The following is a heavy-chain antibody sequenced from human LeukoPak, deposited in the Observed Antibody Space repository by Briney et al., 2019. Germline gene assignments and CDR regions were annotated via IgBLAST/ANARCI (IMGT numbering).Heavy chain of an antibody. CDR1: GFTFSSYG. J-gene: IGHJ4*02. V-gene: IGHV3-43*01. Sequence: GGSLRLSCAASGFTFSSYGMHWVRQAPGKGLEWVSLISWDGYTTYYADSVKGRFTISRDNSKNSLYLQMNSLRTEDTALYYCAKGFRSYGSGTYYIFDYWGQGTLVTVSS. CDR2: ISWDGYTT. D-gene: IGHD3-10*01. CDR3: AKGFRSYGSGTYYIFDY.